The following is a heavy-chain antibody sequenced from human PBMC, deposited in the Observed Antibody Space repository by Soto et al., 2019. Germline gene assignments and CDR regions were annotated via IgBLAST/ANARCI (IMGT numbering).Heavy chain of an antibody. CDR3: SKGRWTVGHCSGGSCYDGMDV. Sequence: ASVKVSCKASGYTFTSYYMHWVRQAPGQGLEWMGIINPSGGSTNYAQKFQGRVTMTRDTSINTVYMELNSLKSDDTAVYYCSKGRWTVGHCSGGSCYDGMDVWGQGTRSPSP. CDR2: INPSGGST. D-gene: IGHD2-15*01. CDR1: GYTFTSYY. V-gene: IGHV1-46*01. J-gene: IGHJ6*02.